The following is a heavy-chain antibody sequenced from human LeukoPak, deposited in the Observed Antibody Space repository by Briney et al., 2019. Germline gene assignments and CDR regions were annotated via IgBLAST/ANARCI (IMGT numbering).Heavy chain of an antibody. J-gene: IGHJ3*02. CDR1: GGSISSSSYY. D-gene: IGHD3-22*01. V-gene: IGHV4-39*01. CDR3: ARWYFTTMIVVVITPGDAFDI. CDR2: IYYSGST. Sequence: SETLSLTCTVSGGSISSSSYYWGWIRQPPGEGLEWIGSIYYSGSTYYNPSLKSRVTISVDTSKNQFSLKLSSVTAADTAVYYCARWYFTTMIVVVITPGDAFDIWGQGTMVTVSS.